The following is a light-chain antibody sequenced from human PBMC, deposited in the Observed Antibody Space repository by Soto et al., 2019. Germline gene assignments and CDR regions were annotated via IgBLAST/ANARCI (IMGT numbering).Light chain of an antibody. Sequence: DIPMTQSPSSLSASVGNRVIITCRASQDISNYLAWYQQKPGKVPKLLIYGAVTLQSGVPSRFSGSGSGTDFTLTISSLQPEDVATYYCQKHNSAPLFGGGTKVEIK. V-gene: IGKV1-27*01. CDR3: QKHNSAPL. CDR2: GAV. CDR1: QDISNY. J-gene: IGKJ4*01.